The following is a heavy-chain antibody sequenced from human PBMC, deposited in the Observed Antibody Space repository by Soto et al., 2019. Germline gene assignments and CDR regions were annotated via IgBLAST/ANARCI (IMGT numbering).Heavy chain of an antibody. CDR1: GGSISNGDYY. V-gene: IGHV4-39*01. CDR2: IYYSGST. CDR3: ARLWHDSSGYYYSFDQ. Sequence: SETLSLTCTVSGGSISNGDYYWGWIRQPPGKGLEWIGSIYYSGSTFYNPSLKSRVTMSVDTSKNQFSLRLNSVTAADTSLYYCARLWHDSSGYYYSFDQWGQGTLVTVSS. D-gene: IGHD3-22*01. J-gene: IGHJ4*02.